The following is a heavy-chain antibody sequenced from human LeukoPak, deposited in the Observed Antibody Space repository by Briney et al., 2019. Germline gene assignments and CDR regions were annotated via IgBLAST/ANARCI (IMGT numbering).Heavy chain of an antibody. CDR2: IYTSRST. V-gene: IGHV4-4*07. CDR3: ARDLGLWLQGSWFDP. J-gene: IGHJ5*02. D-gene: IGHD5-18*01. CDR1: GGSISSYY. Sequence: SETLSLTCTVSGGSISSYYWSWIRQPAGKGLEWIGRIYTSRSTNYNPSLKSRVTMSVDTSKNQFSLKLSSVTAADTAVYYCARDLGLWLQGSWFDPWGQGTLVTVSS.